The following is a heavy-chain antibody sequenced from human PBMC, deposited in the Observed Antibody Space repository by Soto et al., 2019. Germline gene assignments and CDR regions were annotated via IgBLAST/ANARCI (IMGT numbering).Heavy chain of an antibody. Sequence: EVQLVDSGGGLVQPGGSLRLSCAASGFTFSNHWMTWVRQAPGKGLEWVASVNQDGSEKYSVDSAKGRFTISRDNAKNSLYLQMNSLRVEDTALYYCARGSPLSRSYLAYWGQGAVVTVSS. V-gene: IGHV3-7*03. CDR1: GFTFSNHW. CDR3: ARGSPLSRSYLAY. CDR2: VNQDGSEK. J-gene: IGHJ4*02.